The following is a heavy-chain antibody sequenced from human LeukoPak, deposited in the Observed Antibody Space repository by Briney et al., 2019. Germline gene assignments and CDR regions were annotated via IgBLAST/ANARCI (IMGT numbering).Heavy chain of an antibody. CDR2: INPSGGST. D-gene: IGHD1/OR15-1a*01. CDR1: GYTFTSYY. V-gene: IGHV1-46*01. CDR3: ARERTDRGGPRLAH. J-gene: IGHJ3*01. Sequence: ASVKVSCKASGYTFTSYYMHWVRQAPGQGLEWMGIINPSGGSTSYAQKFQGRVTITRDTSTSNVSMELSSLRSEDTAVYYCARERTDRGGPRLAHWGQGTMVTVSS.